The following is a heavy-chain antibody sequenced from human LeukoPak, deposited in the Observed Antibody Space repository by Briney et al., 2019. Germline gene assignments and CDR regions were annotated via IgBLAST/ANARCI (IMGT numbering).Heavy chain of an antibody. CDR1: GYSISSGYY. J-gene: IGHJ4*02. D-gene: IGHD4-17*01. Sequence: PSETLSLTCAVSGYSISSGYYWGWIRQPPGKGLEWIGSIYHSGSTYYNPSLKSRVTISVDTSKSQFSLKLSSVTAADTAVYYCARPSTVTTDSDYWGQGTLVTVSS. CDR3: ARPSTVTTDSDY. CDR2: IYHSGST. V-gene: IGHV4-38-2*01.